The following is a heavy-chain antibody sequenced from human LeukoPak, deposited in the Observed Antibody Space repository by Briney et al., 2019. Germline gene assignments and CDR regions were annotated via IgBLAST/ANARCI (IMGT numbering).Heavy chain of an antibody. CDR3: ARDPPHSSGYYYFDY. V-gene: IGHV1-18*01. CDR2: IGAYNGNT. CDR1: GYTFTSYG. Sequence: ASVKVSCKASGYTFTSYGISWVRQAPGQGLEWMGWIGAYNGNTNYAQKLQGRVTMTTDTSTSTAYMELRSLRSDDTAVYYCARDPPHSSGYYYFDYWGQGTLVTVSS. J-gene: IGHJ4*02. D-gene: IGHD3-22*01.